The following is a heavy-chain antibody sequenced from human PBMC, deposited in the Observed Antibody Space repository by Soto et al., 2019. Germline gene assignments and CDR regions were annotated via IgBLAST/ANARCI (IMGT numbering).Heavy chain of an antibody. CDR3: ARAQIVGATGEFDY. V-gene: IGHV1-18*04. CDR1: GYIFTNFG. CDR2: ISAYNGNT. D-gene: IGHD1-26*01. Sequence: QVQLVQSGAEVKKPGASVKVSCKASGYIFTNFGISWVRQAPGQGLEWMGWISAYNGNTNYAQKLQGRVTMTADTSTSTAYLELRSLRSDDTAVYYCARAQIVGATGEFDYWGQGTLVTVSS. J-gene: IGHJ4*02.